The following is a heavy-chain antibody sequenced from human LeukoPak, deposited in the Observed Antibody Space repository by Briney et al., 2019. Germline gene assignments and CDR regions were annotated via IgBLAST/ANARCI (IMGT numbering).Heavy chain of an antibody. CDR3: AREAAYSNYGVVDY. J-gene: IGHJ4*02. D-gene: IGHD4-11*01. Sequence: GGSLRLSCAASGFIFNDYYMSWIRQAPGKGLEWVSYISSSGNTIYYADSVKGRFTISRDNAKNSLYLQMNSLRAEDTAVYYCAREAAYSNYGVVDYWGQGTLVTVSS. CDR2: ISSSGNTI. CDR1: GFIFNDYY. V-gene: IGHV3-11*04.